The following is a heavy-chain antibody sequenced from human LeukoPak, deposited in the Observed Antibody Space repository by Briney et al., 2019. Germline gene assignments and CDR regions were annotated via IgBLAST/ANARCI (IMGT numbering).Heavy chain of an antibody. D-gene: IGHD2-21*02. V-gene: IGHV5-51*01. CDR2: IYPGDSDT. CDR1: GYSFTSYR. J-gene: IGHJ4*02. CDR3: ARIGRVVVTANDFDY. Sequence: GESLKISCKGSGYSFTSYRIGWVRQMPGKGLERMGIIYPGDSDTRYSPSFQGQVTISADKSISTAYLQWSSLKASDTAMYYCARIGRVVVTANDFDYWGQGTLVTVSS.